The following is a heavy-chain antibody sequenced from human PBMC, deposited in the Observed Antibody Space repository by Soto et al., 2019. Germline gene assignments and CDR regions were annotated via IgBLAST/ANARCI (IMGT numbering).Heavy chain of an antibody. V-gene: IGHV1-3*01. CDR3: ARAGWIQLPYGMDV. CDR2: INAGNGNT. D-gene: IGHD5-18*01. J-gene: IGHJ6*02. CDR1: GYTFTSYA. Sequence: WASVKVSCKASGYTFTSYAMHWVRQAPGQRLEWMGWINAGNGNTKYSQKFQGRVTITRDTSASTAYMELSSLRSEDTAVYYCARAGWIQLPYGMDVWGQGTTVTVSS.